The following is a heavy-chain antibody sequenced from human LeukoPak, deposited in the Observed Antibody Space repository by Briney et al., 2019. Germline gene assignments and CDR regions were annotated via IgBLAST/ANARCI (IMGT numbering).Heavy chain of an antibody. D-gene: IGHD6-19*01. V-gene: IGHV3-7*03. CDR1: GFSFSTHS. Sequence: PGGSLRLSCAASGFSFSTHSLTRVRQAPGKGLQWVATINHDGSEKDYVDSVKGRFTISRDNAENSLYLQLNSLRAEDTAIYYCARGSGWLDYWGQGTLVTVSS. CDR2: INHDGSEK. CDR3: ARGSGWLDY. J-gene: IGHJ4*02.